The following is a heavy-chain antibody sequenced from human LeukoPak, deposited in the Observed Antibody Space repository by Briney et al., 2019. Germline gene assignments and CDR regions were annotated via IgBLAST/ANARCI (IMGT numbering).Heavy chain of an antibody. V-gene: IGHV3-48*03. J-gene: IGHJ4*02. D-gene: IGHD4-17*01. CDR2: ITSSGNTI. Sequence: GGSLRLSCAASGFTFSSYVMNWVRQAPGKGLEWVSYITSSGNTIYYADSVKGRFTISRDNAKNSLYLQMNSLRAEDTAVYYCARLATMTTTGGPFDYWGQGTLVTVSS. CDR3: ARLATMTTTGGPFDY. CDR1: GFTFSSYV.